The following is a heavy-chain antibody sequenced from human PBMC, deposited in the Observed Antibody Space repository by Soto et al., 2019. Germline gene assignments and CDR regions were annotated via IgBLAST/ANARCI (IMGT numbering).Heavy chain of an antibody. CDR3: ARDYYDSFFDY. J-gene: IGHJ4*02. D-gene: IGHD3-22*01. Sequence: GGSLRLSCAASGFTFDDYTMHWVSQAPGKGLEWVSSISKSSRYIYYADSVKGRFTISRDNAKNSLYLQMNSLRAEDTAVYYCARDYYDSFFDYWGQGTLVTVSS. CDR1: GFTFDDYT. CDR2: ISKSSRYI. V-gene: IGHV3-21*01.